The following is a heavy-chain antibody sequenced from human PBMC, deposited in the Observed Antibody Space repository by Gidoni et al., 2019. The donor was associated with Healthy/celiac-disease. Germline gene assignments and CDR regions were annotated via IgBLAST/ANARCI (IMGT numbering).Heavy chain of an antibody. D-gene: IGHD6-13*01. J-gene: IGHJ5*02. CDR3: ARVSSSWFDWFDP. CDR1: GGTFSSYA. V-gene: IGHV1-69*04. CDR2: IIPILGIA. Sequence: QVQLVQSGAEVKKPGSSVKVSCKASGGTFSSYAISWVRQAPGQGLEWMGRIIPILGIADYAQKFQGRVTITADKSTSTAYMGLSSLRSEDTAVYYCARVSSSWFDWFDPWGQGTLVTVSS.